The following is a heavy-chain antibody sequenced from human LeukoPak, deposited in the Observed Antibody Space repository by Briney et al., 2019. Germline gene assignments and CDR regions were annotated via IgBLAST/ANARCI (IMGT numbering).Heavy chain of an antibody. CDR2: IYYSGST. CDR1: GCTISSYY. Sequence: WESLSLTCTASGCTISSYYLSWIRQPPGKGLEWIGYIYYSGSTNYYPSLKNRLTISVDTSKNQFSLKLSSVTAADTAVYYCARSPGYSGSTFDLWGRGTLVTGSS. CDR3: ARSPGYSGSTFDL. D-gene: IGHD5-12*01. J-gene: IGHJ2*01. V-gene: IGHV4-59*08.